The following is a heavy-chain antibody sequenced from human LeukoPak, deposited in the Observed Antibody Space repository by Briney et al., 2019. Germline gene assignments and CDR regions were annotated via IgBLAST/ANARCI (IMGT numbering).Heavy chain of an antibody. J-gene: IGHJ6*02. CDR3: GRLYCSGTSCFNSYYYYGMDV. CDR2: IIPILGIA. Sequence: SVKVSCKASGGTFSSYAISWVRQAPGQGLEWMGRIIPILGIANYAQKFQGRVTITADKSTSTAYMELSSLRSEDTAVYYCGRLYCSGTSCFNSYYYYGMDVWGQGTTVTVS. D-gene: IGHD2-2*01. CDR1: GGTFSSYA. V-gene: IGHV1-69*04.